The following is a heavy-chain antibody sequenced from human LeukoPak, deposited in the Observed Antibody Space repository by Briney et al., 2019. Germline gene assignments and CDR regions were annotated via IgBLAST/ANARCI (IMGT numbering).Heavy chain of an antibody. D-gene: IGHD3-3*01. CDR1: GGTFSSYA. V-gene: IGHV1-69*01. Sequence: SVKVSCKASGGTFSSYAISWVRQAPGQGLEWMGGIIPIFGTANYAQKFQGRVTITADESTSTAYMELTSLRSEDTAGSYFAAESPPPPPYYDFWSGYSRWGQGTLVTVSS. J-gene: IGHJ4*02. CDR2: IIPIFGTA. CDR3: AAESPPPPPYYDFWSGYSR.